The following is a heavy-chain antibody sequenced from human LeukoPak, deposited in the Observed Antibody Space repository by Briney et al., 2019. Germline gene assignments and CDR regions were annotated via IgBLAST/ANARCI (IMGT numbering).Heavy chain of an antibody. CDR3: ARAEWHGMDV. Sequence: ASVKVSCKASGYTFTNYYMRWVRQAPGQGLEWMGIINPSGGSTSYAQKFQGRVTMTRDTSTSTVYMELSSLRSEDTAVYYCARAEWHGMDVWGQGTTVTVSS. J-gene: IGHJ6*02. CDR1: GYTFTNYY. D-gene: IGHD3-3*01. CDR2: INPSGGST. V-gene: IGHV1-46*01.